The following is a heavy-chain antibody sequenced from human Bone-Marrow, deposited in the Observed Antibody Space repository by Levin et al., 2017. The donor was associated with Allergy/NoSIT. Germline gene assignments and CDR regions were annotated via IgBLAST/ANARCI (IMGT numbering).Heavy chain of an antibody. V-gene: IGHV4-4*02. CDR3: VRNGYYALEY. D-gene: IGHD1-26*01. J-gene: IGHJ4*02. CDR2: IHHNGGT. Sequence: GSLRLSCAVSGDSISSGDWWSWVRQPPGKGLEWIGEIHHNGGTNYNPSLKSRVTISVDKSKSQFSLKLRSVTAADTAVFYCVRNGYYALEYWGQGTLVTISS. CDR1: GDSISSGDW.